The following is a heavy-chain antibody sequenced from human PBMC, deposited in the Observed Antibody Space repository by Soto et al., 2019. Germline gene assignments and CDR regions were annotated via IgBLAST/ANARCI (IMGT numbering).Heavy chain of an antibody. J-gene: IGHJ4*02. CDR1: GFTFPNHG. D-gene: IGHD1-1*01. CDR3: VRWNGFGDF. Sequence: EVRLLESGGGLVQPGGSLRLSCVVSGFTFPNHGVTWVRRVPGKGLEWVCGFSGGSGTTHYADRVRGRFTISRDDPRQTVYLQMNSLGADDTAVYYCVRWNGFGDFWGQGTLVTVSS. CDR2: FSGGSGTT. V-gene: IGHV3-23*01.